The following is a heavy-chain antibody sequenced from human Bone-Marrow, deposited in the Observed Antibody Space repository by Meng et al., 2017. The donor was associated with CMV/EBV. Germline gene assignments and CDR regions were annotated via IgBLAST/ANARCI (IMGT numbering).Heavy chain of an antibody. CDR2: IYYSGST. D-gene: IGHD1-26*01. CDR3: VRLKWEPSTYYFDY. Sequence: SETLSLTCPVSGGSVSIGRYYWSWIRQPPGKGLEWIGYIYYSGSTNYNPSLKSRVTISVDTSKNQFSLKLSSVTAADTAVYYCVRLKWEPSTYYFDYWGQGTLVTVSS. CDR1: GGSVSIGRYY. V-gene: IGHV4-61*01. J-gene: IGHJ4*02.